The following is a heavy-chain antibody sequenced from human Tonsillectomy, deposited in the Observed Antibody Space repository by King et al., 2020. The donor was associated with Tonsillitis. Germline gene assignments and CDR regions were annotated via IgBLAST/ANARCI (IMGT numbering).Heavy chain of an antibody. V-gene: IGHV3-30-3*01. J-gene: IGHJ4*02. CDR3: ARDPWELPSMPDY. D-gene: IGHD1-26*01. CDR1: GFTFSRHT. CDR2: TLYDGSDE. Sequence: VQLVESGGGVVQPGRSLRVSCAASGFTFSRHTMHWVRQAPGKGLEWVAVTLYDGSDEYYADSVKGRFTISRDNSKNTLYLQMNSLRAEDTAVYFCARDPWELPSMPDYWGQGTLVTVSS.